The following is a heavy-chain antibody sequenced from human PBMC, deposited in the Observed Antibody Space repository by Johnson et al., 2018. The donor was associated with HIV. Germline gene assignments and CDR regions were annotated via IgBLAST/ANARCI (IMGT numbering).Heavy chain of an antibody. CDR2: INWNGGTT. J-gene: IGHJ3*02. V-gene: IGHV3-20*04. CDR3: ARDGRWPRDAFDI. D-gene: IGHD4-23*01. CDR1: GFTFDDYG. Sequence: EQLVESGGRVVRPGGSLRLSCAASGFTFDDYGMSWVRQAPGKGLERVCGINWNGGTTGYADSVKGRFTISRDNAKNSLYLQMNSLGAEDTAVYYCARDGRWPRDAFDIWGQGIMVTVSS.